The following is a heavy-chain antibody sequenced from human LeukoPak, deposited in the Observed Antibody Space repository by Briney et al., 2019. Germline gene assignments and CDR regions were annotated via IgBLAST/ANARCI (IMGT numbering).Heavy chain of an antibody. Sequence: SETLSLTCTVSGGSISGCHWSWIRQPPGKGLEWIGYIYSSGSTNYNPSLKSRVTILVDTSKNQFSLKLSSVTAADTAVYYCARRNDFDIWGQGTMVTVSS. J-gene: IGHJ3*02. V-gene: IGHV4-59*01. CDR3: ARRNDFDI. CDR1: GGSISGCH. CDR2: IYSSGST.